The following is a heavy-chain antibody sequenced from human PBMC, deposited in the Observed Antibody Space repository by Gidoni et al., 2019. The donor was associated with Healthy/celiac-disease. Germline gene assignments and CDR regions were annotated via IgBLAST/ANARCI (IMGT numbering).Heavy chain of an antibody. J-gene: IGHJ4*02. D-gene: IGHD1-20*01. CDR1: GFTFSSYA. Sequence: QVQLVESGGGVVQPGRSLRLSCAASGFTFSSYAMHWVRQAPGKGLEWVAVISYDGSNKYYADSVKGRFTISRDNSKNTLYLQMNSLRAEDTAVYYCARSVGRYNWNDGGIDYWGQGTLVTVSS. CDR2: ISYDGSNK. V-gene: IGHV3-30-3*01. CDR3: ARSVGRYNWNDGGIDY.